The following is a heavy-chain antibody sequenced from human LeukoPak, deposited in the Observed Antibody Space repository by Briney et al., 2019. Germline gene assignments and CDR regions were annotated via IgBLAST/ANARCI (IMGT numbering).Heavy chain of an antibody. CDR1: GLTVNSKY. J-gene: IGHJ4*02. Sequence: GGSLTLSCAASGLTVNSKYMSWARQAPGKGMECVSVIYSDATTYYADSVKGRFTISRDNSKNTVYLQMNSLRADDTAVYFCARAREMGTTTGVAYWGQGTLVTVSS. D-gene: IGHD1-26*01. CDR2: IYSDATT. CDR3: ARAREMGTTTGVAY. V-gene: IGHV3-53*01.